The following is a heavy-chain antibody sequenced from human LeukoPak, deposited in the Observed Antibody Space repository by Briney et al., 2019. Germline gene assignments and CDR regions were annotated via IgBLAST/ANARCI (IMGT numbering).Heavy chain of an antibody. Sequence: GSLRLSCTASGFTFGDYALSWFRQPPGKGLEWIGEINHSGSTNYNPSLKSRVTISVDTSKNQFSLQLNSVTPEDTAVYYCAREKQGYNYDVFDSWGQGTLVTVSS. D-gene: IGHD5-18*01. CDR3: AREKQGYNYDVFDS. V-gene: IGHV4-34*01. CDR1: GFTFGDYA. J-gene: IGHJ4*02. CDR2: INHSGST.